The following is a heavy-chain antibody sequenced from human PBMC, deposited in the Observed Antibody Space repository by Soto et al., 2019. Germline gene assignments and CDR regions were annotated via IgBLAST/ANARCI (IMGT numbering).Heavy chain of an antibody. Sequence: ASVKVSCKASGYTFTSYYMHWVRQAPGQGLEWMGIINPSGGSTSYAQKFQGRVTMTRDTSTSTVYMELSSLRSEDTAVYYCARERYYYDSICSIWAETYVMDVWGQGTTVTVS. J-gene: IGHJ6*02. CDR3: ARERYYYDSICSIWAETYVMDV. CDR1: GYTFTSYY. D-gene: IGHD3-22*01. CDR2: INPSGGST. V-gene: IGHV1-46*01.